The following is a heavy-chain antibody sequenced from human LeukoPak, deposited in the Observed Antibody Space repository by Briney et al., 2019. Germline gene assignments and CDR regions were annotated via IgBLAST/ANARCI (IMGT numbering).Heavy chain of an antibody. CDR3: ARGYQRYQLLCNY. J-gene: IGHJ4*02. V-gene: IGHV1-18*01. CDR2: FDPEDDEK. D-gene: IGHD2-2*01. Sequence: ASVKVSCKGSGYTFSNYGISWVRQAPGQGLEWMGGFDPEDDEKMYAQKFQGRVTMTRDTSTSTVYMELSSLRSEDTAVYYCARGYQRYQLLCNYWGQGTLVTVSS. CDR1: GYTFSNYG.